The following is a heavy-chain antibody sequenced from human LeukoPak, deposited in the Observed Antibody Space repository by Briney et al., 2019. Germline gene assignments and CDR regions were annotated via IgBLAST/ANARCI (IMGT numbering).Heavy chain of an antibody. V-gene: IGHV4-59*01. Sequence: TSETLSLTCTVSGGSISSYCWSWSRQPPGKGLEWIGYIYYSGSTNYNPSLKSRVTISVDTSKNQFSLKLSSVTAADTAVYYCARSSLVGAINGGYYFDYWGQGTLVTVSS. J-gene: IGHJ4*02. D-gene: IGHD1-26*01. CDR1: GGSISSYC. CDR2: IYYSGST. CDR3: ARSSLVGAINGGYYFDY.